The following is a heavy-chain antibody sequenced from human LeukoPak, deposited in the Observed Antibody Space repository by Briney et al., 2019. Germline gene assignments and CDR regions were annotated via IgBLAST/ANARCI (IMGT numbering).Heavy chain of an antibody. V-gene: IGHV4-59*01. Sequence: SETLSLTCTVSGGSISSYYWSWIRQPPGKGLEWIGYIYYSGSTNYNPSLKSRVTISVDTPKNQFSLKLSSVTAADTAVYYCARGVAAILGFDPWGQGTLVTVSS. D-gene: IGHD2-15*01. CDR1: GGSISSYY. J-gene: IGHJ5*02. CDR2: IYYSGST. CDR3: ARGVAAILGFDP.